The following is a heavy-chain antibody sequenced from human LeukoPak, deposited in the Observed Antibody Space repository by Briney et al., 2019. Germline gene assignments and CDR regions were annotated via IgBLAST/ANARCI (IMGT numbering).Heavy chain of an antibody. CDR2: IYYSGST. D-gene: IGHD4-17*01. Sequence: SETLSLTCTVSGGSISSYYWSWIRQPPGKGLEWIGYIYYSGSTNYNPSLKSRVTISVDTSKNQFSLKLSSMTAADTAVYYCARGDYVGYYYYYMDVWGKGTTVTVSS. V-gene: IGHV4-59*01. J-gene: IGHJ6*03. CDR3: ARGDYVGYYYYYMDV. CDR1: GGSISSYY.